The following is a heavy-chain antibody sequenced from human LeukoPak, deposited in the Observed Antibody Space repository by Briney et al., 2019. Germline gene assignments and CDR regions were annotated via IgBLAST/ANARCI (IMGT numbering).Heavy chain of an antibody. J-gene: IGHJ4*02. CDR2: IFYSGST. CDR1: GGSISTSSYY. Sequence: SETLSLTCTVSGGSISTSSYYWGWVRQPPGKGLEWIGNIFYSGSTYYSPSLKSRVTISLDTSRNQFSLKLNSVTAADTAVYYCARDGDYVFDYWGQGTLVTVSS. D-gene: IGHD4-17*01. V-gene: IGHV4-39*07. CDR3: ARDGDYVFDY.